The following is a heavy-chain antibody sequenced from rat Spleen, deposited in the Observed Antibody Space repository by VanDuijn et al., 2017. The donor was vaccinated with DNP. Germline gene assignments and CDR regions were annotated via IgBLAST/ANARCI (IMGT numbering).Heavy chain of an antibody. CDR2: INKDSSAI. CDR3: GRVAYPGGAMDA. J-gene: IGHJ4*01. CDR1: GFIFSNYG. V-gene: IGHV4-2*01. Sequence: EVQLVESGGGLVQPGRSLKLSCAASGFIFSNYGMAWVRQAPGKGLVWIGQINKDSSAINYTPSLKDKFTISRDNAQNTLYLQLSKLGSEDTAIYYCGRVAYPGGAMDAWGQGTSVTVSS. D-gene: IGHD1-4*01.